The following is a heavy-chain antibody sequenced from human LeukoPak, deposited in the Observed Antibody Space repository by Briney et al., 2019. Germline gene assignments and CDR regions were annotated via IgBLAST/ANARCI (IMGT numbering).Heavy chain of an antibody. CDR1: GFTFRSYD. CDR3: AKDVRGYNRPFDY. V-gene: IGHV3-23*01. J-gene: IGHJ4*02. D-gene: IGHD3-10*02. CDR2: ISGSGSNT. Sequence: PGGSLRLSCAASGFTFRSYDMNWVRQAPGKGLEWVSAISGSGSNTYYADSVKGRFTISRDNSENTLYLQMNSLRAEDTALYYCAKDVRGYNRPFDYWGQGTLVTVSS.